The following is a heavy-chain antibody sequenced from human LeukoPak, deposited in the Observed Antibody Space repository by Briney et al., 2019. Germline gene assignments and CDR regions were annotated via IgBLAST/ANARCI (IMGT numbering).Heavy chain of an antibody. CDR2: ISYDGSNK. D-gene: IGHD3-10*01. J-gene: IGHJ4*02. Sequence: QPGGSLRLSCAASGFTFSSYGMHWVRQAPGKGLEWVAVISYDGSNKYYADSVKGRFTISRDNSKNTLYLQMNSLRAEDTAVYYCARDQGSLFGELLYYFDYWGQGTLVTVSS. CDR1: GFTFSSYG. CDR3: ARDQGSLFGELLYYFDY. V-gene: IGHV3-30*03.